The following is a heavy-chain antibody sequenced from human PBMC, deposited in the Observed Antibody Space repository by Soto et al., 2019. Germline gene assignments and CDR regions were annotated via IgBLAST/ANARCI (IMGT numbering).Heavy chain of an antibody. CDR3: ASTYIVATRESYYYGMDV. CDR1: GYSFTSYW. CDR2: IDPSDSYT. Sequence: HGESLKISCKGSGYSFTSYWISWVRQMPGKGLEWMGRIDPSDSYTNYSPSFQGHVTISADKSISTAYLQWSSLKASDTAMYYCASTYIVATRESYYYGMDVWGQGTTVTVSS. D-gene: IGHD5-12*01. V-gene: IGHV5-10-1*01. J-gene: IGHJ6*02.